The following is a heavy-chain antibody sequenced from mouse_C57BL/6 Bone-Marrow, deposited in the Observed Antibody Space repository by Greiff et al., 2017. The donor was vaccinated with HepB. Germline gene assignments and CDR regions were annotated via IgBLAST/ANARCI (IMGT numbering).Heavy chain of an antibody. V-gene: IGHV5-12*01. Sequence: EVQLMESGGGLVQPGGSLKLSCAASGFSFSDYYMYWVRQTPEKRLEWVAYISNGGGSTYYPDTVKGRFTISRDNAKNTLYLQMSRLKSEDTAMYYCARHDGKALYYAMDYWGQGTSVTVSS. J-gene: IGHJ4*01. CDR2: ISNGGGST. CDR3: ARHDGKALYYAMDY. D-gene: IGHD1-1*01. CDR1: GFSFSDYY.